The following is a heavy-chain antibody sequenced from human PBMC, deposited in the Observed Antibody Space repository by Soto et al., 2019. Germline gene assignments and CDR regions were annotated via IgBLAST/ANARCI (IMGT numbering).Heavy chain of an antibody. CDR3: ARKNCPSTVCYLFDI. V-gene: IGHV4-4*02. D-gene: IGHD2-2*01. J-gene: IGHJ4*02. CDR1: GGSIITNHW. CDR2: IFHRGSA. Sequence: QVQLQESGPGLVKPSGTLSLTCDVSGGSIITNHWWTWVRQAPGKGLEWIGEIFHRGSAHHNPSLKSRVTLSVDKSKNQISLNLTSVTAADTAVYFCARKNCPSTVCYLFDIWGLGTLVTVSS.